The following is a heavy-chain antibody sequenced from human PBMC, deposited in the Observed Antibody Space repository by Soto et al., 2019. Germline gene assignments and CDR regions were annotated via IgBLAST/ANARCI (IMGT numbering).Heavy chain of an antibody. CDR1: GGSFSRYY. J-gene: IGHJ3*02. CDR3: ARPSYYDFWSGYTDAFDI. D-gene: IGHD3-3*01. Sequence: PSETLSLTCAVYGGSFSRYYWSWIRQPPGKGLEWIGEINHSGSTNYNPSLKSRVTISVDTSKNQFSLKLSSVTAADTAVYYCARPSYYDFWSGYTDAFDIWGQGTMVTVSS. CDR2: INHSGST. V-gene: IGHV4-34*01.